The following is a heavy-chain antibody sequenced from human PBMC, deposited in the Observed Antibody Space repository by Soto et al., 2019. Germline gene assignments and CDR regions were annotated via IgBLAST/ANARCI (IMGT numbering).Heavy chain of an antibody. CDR1: GFTVSSNY. CDR2: IYSGGST. J-gene: IGHJ4*02. V-gene: IGHV3-53*01. D-gene: IGHD3-3*01. Sequence: PGGSLRLSCAASGFTVSSNYMSWVRQAPGKGLEWVSVIYSGGSTYYADSVKGRFTISRDNSKNTLYLQMNSLRAEDTAVYYCARDGGYDFWSGYYKYWGQGTLVTVSS. CDR3: ARDGGYDFWSGYYKY.